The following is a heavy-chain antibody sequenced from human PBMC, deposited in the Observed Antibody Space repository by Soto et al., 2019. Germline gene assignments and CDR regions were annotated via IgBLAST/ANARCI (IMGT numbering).Heavy chain of an antibody. CDR3: ARYSGWFIDY. D-gene: IGHD1-26*01. J-gene: IGHJ4*02. CDR2: IKHDGTET. CDR1: GFIFSRHW. Sequence: VQLVESGGDLVRPGGSLRLSCAASGFIFSRHWMTWVRQAPGKGLEWVANIKHDGTETYLVDSVRGRLTISRYNAKNSVYLQMNSLRVEDTAVYYCARYSGWFIDYWGQGTLVTVSS. V-gene: IGHV3-7*05.